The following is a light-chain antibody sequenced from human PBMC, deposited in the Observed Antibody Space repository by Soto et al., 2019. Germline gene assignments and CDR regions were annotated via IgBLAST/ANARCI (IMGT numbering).Light chain of an antibody. J-gene: IGKJ5*01. Sequence: DIQMTQSPSSLSASVGDRVTITCRASQGISNYLAWYQQKPGQVPKLLIYAASTLQSGVPSRFSGSGSGTDFTLTINNLEPEDFAVYYCQQRNVWPPITFGQGTRLEIK. CDR3: QQRNVWPPIT. V-gene: IGKV1-27*01. CDR2: AAS. CDR1: QGISNY.